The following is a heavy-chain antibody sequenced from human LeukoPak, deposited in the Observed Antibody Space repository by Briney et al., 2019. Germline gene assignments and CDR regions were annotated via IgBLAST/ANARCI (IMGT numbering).Heavy chain of an antibody. V-gene: IGHV4-34*01. Sequence: SETLSLTCAAYGGSFSDFYWNWIRQPPGKGLKWIGQISHSGGINYNPSLQSRVTLSVDTSNNHFSLRLTPVTAADTAVYYCVRGYSEYWSDWRQASLVTVSS. CDR1: GGSFSDFY. CDR3: VRGYSEYWSD. CDR2: ISHSGGI. D-gene: IGHD3-3*01. J-gene: IGHJ4*02.